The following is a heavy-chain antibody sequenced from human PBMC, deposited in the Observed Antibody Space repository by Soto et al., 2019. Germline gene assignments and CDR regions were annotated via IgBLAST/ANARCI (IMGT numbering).Heavy chain of an antibody. CDR1: GFSLSTSGVG. CDR3: VHTLGYCSGGSCYPGGFDY. J-gene: IGHJ4*02. CDR2: IYWDDDK. D-gene: IGHD2-15*01. V-gene: IGHV2-5*02. Sequence: QITLKESGPTLVKPTQTLTLTCTFSGFSLSTSGVGVGWIRQPPGKALEWLALIYWDDDKRYSPSLKSRLTITKDTSINQVVLTMTNMDPVDTATYYCVHTLGYCSGGSCYPGGFDYWGQGTLVTVSS.